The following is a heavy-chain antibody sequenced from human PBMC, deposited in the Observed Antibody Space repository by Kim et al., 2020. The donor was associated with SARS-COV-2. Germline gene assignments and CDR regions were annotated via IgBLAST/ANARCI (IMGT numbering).Heavy chain of an antibody. V-gene: IGHV3-33*01. D-gene: IGHD2-2*01. CDR1: GFTFRSYG. CDR2: LYYDGSNK. J-gene: IGHJ6*02. CDR3: AREDLGYCSSTSCPYYYYGMDV. Sequence: RGSLRLSCAASGFTFRSYGMHWVRQAPGKGLEWVAVLYYDGSNKYYGDSVKGRFTISRDNSKNTLYLQMNSLRVEDTAVYYCAREDLGYCSSTSCPYYYYGMDVWGRGTTVTVSS.